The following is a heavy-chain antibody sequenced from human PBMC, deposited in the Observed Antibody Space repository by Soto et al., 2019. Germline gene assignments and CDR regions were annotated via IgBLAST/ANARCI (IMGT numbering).Heavy chain of an antibody. CDR3: ERERNTAATDSYEYFQH. D-gene: IGHD6-13*01. Sequence: QVQLVQSGAEVKKPGASVKVSCKASGYTFTGYYMHWVRQAPGQGLEWMGWINANGGGTNYAQKFQGRITMTGDTSISTADMELSRLRSDDTAVYYCERERNTAATDSYEYFQHWGQGTLVTVSS. V-gene: IGHV1-2*02. CDR2: INANGGGT. J-gene: IGHJ1*01. CDR1: GYTFTGYY.